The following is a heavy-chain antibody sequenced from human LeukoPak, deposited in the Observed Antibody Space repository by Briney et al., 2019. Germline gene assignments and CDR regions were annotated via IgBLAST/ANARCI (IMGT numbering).Heavy chain of an antibody. J-gene: IGHJ4*02. CDR3: ARHFERHPLVN. D-gene: IGHD3-9*01. V-gene: IGHV4-34*01. CDR1: GGSFSGYY. Sequence: SETLSLTCAVYGGSFSGYYWGWIRQPPGKGLEWIGEINHSGSTNYNPSLKSRVTISVDTSKNQFSLKLSSVTAADTAVYYCARHFERHPLVNWGQGTLVTVSS. CDR2: INHSGST.